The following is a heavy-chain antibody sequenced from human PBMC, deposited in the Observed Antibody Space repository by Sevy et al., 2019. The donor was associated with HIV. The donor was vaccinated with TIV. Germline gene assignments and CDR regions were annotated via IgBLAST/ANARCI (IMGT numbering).Heavy chain of an antibody. CDR3: ARDRMTTGGGMDV. J-gene: IGHJ6*03. D-gene: IGHD4-17*01. Sequence: SETLSLTCTVSGGSISSYYWSWIRQPPGKGLEWIGYIYYSGSTNYNPSLKSRVTISVDTSKNQFSLKLSSVTAADTAVSYCARDRMTTGGGMDVWGKGTTVTVSS. CDR2: IYYSGST. CDR1: GGSISSYY. V-gene: IGHV4-59*01.